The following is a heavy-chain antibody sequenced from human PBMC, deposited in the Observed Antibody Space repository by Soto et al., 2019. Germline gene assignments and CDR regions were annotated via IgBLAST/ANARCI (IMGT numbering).Heavy chain of an antibody. CDR2: IYYSGST. CDR1: GGSISSGGYY. D-gene: IGHD3-10*01. Sequence: SETLSLTCTVSGGSISSGGYYWSWIRQHPGKGLEWIGYIYYSGSTYYNPSLKSRVTISVDTSKNQFSLKLSSVTAADTAVYYCARVKAYGSGSYMGPFDDWGQGTRVTVSS. CDR3: ARVKAYGSGSYMGPFDD. V-gene: IGHV4-31*03. J-gene: IGHJ4*02.